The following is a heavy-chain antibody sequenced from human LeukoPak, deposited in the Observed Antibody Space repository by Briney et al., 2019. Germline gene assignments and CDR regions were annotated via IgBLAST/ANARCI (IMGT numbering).Heavy chain of an antibody. CDR1: GFTVSSNY. J-gene: IGHJ6*03. V-gene: IGHV3-66*02. CDR2: IYSGGST. Sequence: GGSLRLSCAASGFTVSSNYMSWVRQAPGKGLEWVSVIYSGGSTYYADSEKGRFTISRDNSKNTLYLQMNSLRAEDTAVYYCARVSYRPGYYYMDVWGKGTTVTVSS. D-gene: IGHD3-16*02. CDR3: ARVSYRPGYYYMDV.